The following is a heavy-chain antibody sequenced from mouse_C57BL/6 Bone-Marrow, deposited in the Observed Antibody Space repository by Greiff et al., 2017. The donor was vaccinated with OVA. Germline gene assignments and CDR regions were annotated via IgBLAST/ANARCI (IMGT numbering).Heavy chain of an antibody. CDR1: GFTFSDYY. CDR2: ISNGGGST. Sequence: EVKVEESGGGLVQPGGSLKLSCAASGFTFSDYYMYWVRQTPEKRLEWVAYISNGGGSTYYPDTVKGRFTISRDHAKNTLYLQMSRLKSEDTAMYYCGGYFDVWGTGTTVTVSS. V-gene: IGHV5-12*01. J-gene: IGHJ1*03. CDR3: GGYFDV.